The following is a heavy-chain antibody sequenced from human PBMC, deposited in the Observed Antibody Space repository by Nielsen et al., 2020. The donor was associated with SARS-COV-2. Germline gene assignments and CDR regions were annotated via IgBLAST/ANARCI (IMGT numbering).Heavy chain of an antibody. CDR1: GFTFSSYG. J-gene: IGHJ3*02. CDR2: ISYDGSNK. CDR3: AKGHGRAVAGTYAFDI. D-gene: IGHD6-19*01. Sequence: GESLKISCAASGFTFSSYGMHWVRQAPGKGLEWVAVISYDGSNKYYADSVKGRFTISRDNSKNTLYLQMNSLRAEDTAVYYCAKGHGRAVAGTYAFDIWGQGTMVTVSS. V-gene: IGHV3-30*18.